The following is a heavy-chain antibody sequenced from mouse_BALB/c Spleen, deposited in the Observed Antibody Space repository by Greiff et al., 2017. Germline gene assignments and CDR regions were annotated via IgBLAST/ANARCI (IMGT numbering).Heavy chain of an antibody. V-gene: IGHV5-17*02. CDR2: ISSGSSTI. J-gene: IGHJ4*01. Sequence: EVHLVESGGGLVQPGGSRKLSCAASGFTFSSFGMHWVRQAPEKGLEWVAYISSGSSTIYYADTVKGRFTISRDNPKNTLFLQMTSLRSEDTAMYYCARFHGRGAMDYWGQGTSVTVSS. CDR1: GFTFSSFG. CDR3: ARFHGRGAMDY. D-gene: IGHD1-1*01.